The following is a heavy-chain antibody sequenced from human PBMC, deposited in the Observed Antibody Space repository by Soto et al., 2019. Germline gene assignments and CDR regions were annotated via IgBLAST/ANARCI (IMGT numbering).Heavy chain of an antibody. J-gene: IGHJ4*02. V-gene: IGHV1-69*01. CDR2: IIPIFGTA. D-gene: IGHD3-22*01. Sequence: QVQLVQSGAEVRKPGSSVKVSCKASGGTFRNYAISWVRQAPGQGLEWMGGIIPIFGTANHAQKFQDRVTITADEFTSTAYIELRSLRSEDTAVYYCARGWGYDSGDNYYAYWGQGTLVTVSS. CDR1: GGTFRNYA. CDR3: ARGWGYDSGDNYYAY.